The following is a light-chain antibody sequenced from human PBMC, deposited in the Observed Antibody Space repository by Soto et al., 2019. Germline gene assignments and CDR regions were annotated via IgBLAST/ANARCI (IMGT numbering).Light chain of an antibody. CDR1: QSVSSSY. CDR3: QQYGSSPWT. Sequence: EIVMTQSPATLSLSPGERASLSCRASQSVSSSYLAWYQQKPGQAPRLLIYGASSRATCIPDRFSGSGSGTDFTLTISRLEPEDFAVYYCQQYGSSPWTFGQGTKVDIK. V-gene: IGKV3-20*01. J-gene: IGKJ1*01. CDR2: GAS.